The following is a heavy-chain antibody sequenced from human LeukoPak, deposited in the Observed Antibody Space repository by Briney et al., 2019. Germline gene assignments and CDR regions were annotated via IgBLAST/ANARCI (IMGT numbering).Heavy chain of an antibody. CDR3: AKVGSYYNFYYFDY. Sequence: GGSLRLSCAASGFTFSSYWMSWVRQAPGKGLEWVSGISGSGGSTYYADSVKGRFTISRDNSKNTLYLQMNSLRAEDTAVYYCAKVGSYYNFYYFDYWGQGTLVSVSS. J-gene: IGHJ4*02. CDR1: GFTFSSYW. D-gene: IGHD3-10*01. CDR2: ISGSGGST. V-gene: IGHV3-23*01.